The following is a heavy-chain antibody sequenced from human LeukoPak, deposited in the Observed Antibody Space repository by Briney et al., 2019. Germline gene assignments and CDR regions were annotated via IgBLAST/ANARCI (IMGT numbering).Heavy chain of an antibody. CDR2: IKQDGSEK. CDR1: GFTFSSYW. J-gene: IGHJ4*02. D-gene: IGHD2-15*01. CDR3: ARGPQGYCSGGSCYIHYFDY. Sequence: GGSLRLSCAASGFTFSSYWMSWVRQAPGKGLEWVANIKQDGSEKYYVDSVEGRFTISRDNAKNSLYLQMNSLRAEDTAVYYCARGPQGYCSGGSCYIHYFDYWGQGTLVTVSS. V-gene: IGHV3-7*01.